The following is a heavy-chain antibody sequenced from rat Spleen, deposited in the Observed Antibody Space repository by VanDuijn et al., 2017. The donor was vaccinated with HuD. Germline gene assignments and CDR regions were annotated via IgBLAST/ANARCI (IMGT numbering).Heavy chain of an antibody. J-gene: IGHJ3*01. CDR2: ISYDGSST. CDR3: AILTAGFAY. V-gene: IGHV5-29*01. CDR1: GFTFNYYW. Sequence: EVQLVESGGGLVQPGRSLKLSCITSGFTFNYYWMTWFRPAPKKGLELVATISYDGSSTYYRDSVKVRFTISRDNAKSTLYLQMDSLRSEDTATYYCAILTAGFAYWGQGTLVTVSS.